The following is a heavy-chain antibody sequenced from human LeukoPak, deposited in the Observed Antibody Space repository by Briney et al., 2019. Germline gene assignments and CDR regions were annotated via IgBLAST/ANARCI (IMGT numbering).Heavy chain of an antibody. V-gene: IGHV1-69*06. CDR3: ARSAGWLQDYYYYYYMDV. CDR2: IIPIFGTA. J-gene: IGHJ6*03. CDR1: GGTFSSYA. Sequence: EASVKVSCKASGGTFSSYAISWVRQAPGQGLEWMGGIIPIFGTANYAQKFQGRVTITADKSTSTAYMELSSLRSEDTAVYYCARSAGWLQDYYYYYYMDVWGKGTTVTVSS. D-gene: IGHD5-24*01.